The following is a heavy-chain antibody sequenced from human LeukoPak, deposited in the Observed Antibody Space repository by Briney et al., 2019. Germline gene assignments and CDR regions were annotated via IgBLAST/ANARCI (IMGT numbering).Heavy chain of an antibody. CDR2: ISSSGSTQ. Sequence: GGSLRLSCAASGFTFSTYEMNWVRQAPGKGLEWVSYISSSGSTQYYADSVKGRFTISRDNAKKSLYLQMNSLRAEDTAVYYCARGRGGISVAATSVFDIWGRGTMVTVSS. CDR1: GFTFSTYE. D-gene: IGHD6-19*01. V-gene: IGHV3-48*03. J-gene: IGHJ3*02. CDR3: ARGRGGISVAATSVFDI.